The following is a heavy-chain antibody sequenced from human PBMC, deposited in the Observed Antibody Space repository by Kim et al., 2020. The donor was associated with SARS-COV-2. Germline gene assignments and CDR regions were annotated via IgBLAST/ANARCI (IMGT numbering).Heavy chain of an antibody. CDR2: ISNRDKNYAT. CDR1: GFTFSGSA. CDR3: ASRDGSADY. Sequence: GGSLRLSCAASGFTFSGSAMHWVRQASGKGLEWVGRISNRDKNYATAYAASVKGRFTISRDDSKNTAYLQMNSLKTEDTAVYYCASRDGSADYWGQGTLVTVSS. V-gene: IGHV3-73*01. D-gene: IGHD5-12*01. J-gene: IGHJ4*02.